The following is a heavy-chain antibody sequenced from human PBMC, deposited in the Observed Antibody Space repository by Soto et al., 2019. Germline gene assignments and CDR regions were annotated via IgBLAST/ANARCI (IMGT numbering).Heavy chain of an antibody. J-gene: IGHJ4*02. Sequence: ASVKVSWKASGYTFTSYGISWVRQAPGQGLEWMGWISAYNGNTNYAQKLQGRVTMTTDTSTSTAYMELRSLRSDDTAVYYCARAIRYSSSWSDPGFDYWGQGTLVTVSS. CDR2: ISAYNGNT. D-gene: IGHD6-13*01. V-gene: IGHV1-18*01. CDR1: GYTFTSYG. CDR3: ARAIRYSSSWSDPGFDY.